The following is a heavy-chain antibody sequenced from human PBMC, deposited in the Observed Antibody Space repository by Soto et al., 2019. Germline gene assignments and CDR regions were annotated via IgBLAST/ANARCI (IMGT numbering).Heavy chain of an antibody. Sequence: HGESLKISCKASVYRFSTYWIGWVRQRPGKGPEWMAIIYPGDSDTRENPSFQGQVTISADKSSNTVHLQWRSLKASDTAIYYCARLGGIVDTGTWIQWGQGTPVTVSS. D-gene: IGHD1-26*01. CDR3: ARLGGIVDTGTWIQ. J-gene: IGHJ4*02. CDR1: VYRFSTYW. V-gene: IGHV5-51*01. CDR2: IYPGDSDT.